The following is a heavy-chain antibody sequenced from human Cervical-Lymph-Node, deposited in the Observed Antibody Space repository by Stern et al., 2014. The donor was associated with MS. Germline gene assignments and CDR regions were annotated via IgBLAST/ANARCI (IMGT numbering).Heavy chain of an antibody. D-gene: IGHD6-6*01. J-gene: IGHJ2*01. CDR3: AKDYSSSSNRYFDL. CDR2: ISWNSGTI. Sequence: EVQLLESGGGLVQPGRSLRLSCAASGFTFDDYAMPWVRQAPGKGLEWVSGISWNSGTIGYADSVKGRFTISRDTAKNSLYLQMNSLISEDTALYYCAKDYSSSSNRYFDLWGRGTLVTVSS. V-gene: IGHV3-9*01. CDR1: GFTFDDYA.